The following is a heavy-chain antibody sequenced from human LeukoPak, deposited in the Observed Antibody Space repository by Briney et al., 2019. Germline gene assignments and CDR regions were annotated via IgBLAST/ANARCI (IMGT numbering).Heavy chain of an antibody. CDR3: ARVGGTDDY. Sequence: GGSLRLSCAASGFTFSSYAMHWVRQAPGKGLEWVAVISYYGSNKYYADSVKGRFTISRDNSKNTLYLQMNSLRAEDTAVYYCARVGGTDDYWGQGTLVTVSS. CDR2: ISYYGSNK. V-gene: IGHV3-30-3*01. CDR1: GFTFSSYA. D-gene: IGHD3/OR15-3a*01. J-gene: IGHJ4*02.